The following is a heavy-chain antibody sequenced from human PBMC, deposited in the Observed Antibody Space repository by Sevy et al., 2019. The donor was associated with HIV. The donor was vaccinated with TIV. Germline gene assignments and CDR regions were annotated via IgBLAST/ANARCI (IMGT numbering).Heavy chain of an antibody. Sequence: GGSLRLSCAASGFTFSSYGMHWVRQAPGKGLEWVAFIRYDGSNKYYADSVKGRFTISRDNSKNMLYLQMNSLRAEDTAVYYCAKIFYCSSTSCNNYYYYGMDVWGQGTTVTVSS. D-gene: IGHD2-2*01. J-gene: IGHJ6*02. CDR1: GFTFSSYG. V-gene: IGHV3-30*02. CDR2: IRYDGSNK. CDR3: AKIFYCSSTSCNNYYYYGMDV.